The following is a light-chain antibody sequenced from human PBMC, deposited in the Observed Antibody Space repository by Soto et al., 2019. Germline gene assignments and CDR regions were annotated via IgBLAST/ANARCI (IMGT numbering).Light chain of an antibody. Sequence: EIVLTQSPSTLTLSPGERAPLSCRASKSVSIYLAWYQQKPGQAPRLLIYDASNRATGIPARFSGSGAGTALSLIIISLEPEDVAVYYCQQRSNWPRMLTFGQGTRLEIK. V-gene: IGKV3-11*01. J-gene: IGKJ5*01. CDR3: QQRSNWPRMLT. CDR2: DAS. CDR1: KSVSIY.